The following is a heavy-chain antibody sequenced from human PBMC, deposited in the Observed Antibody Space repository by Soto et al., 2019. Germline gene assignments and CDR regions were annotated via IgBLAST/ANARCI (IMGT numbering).Heavy chain of an antibody. Sequence: ASVQVSCKASGYTFTSYYMHWVRQAPGQGLEWMGIINPSGGSTSYAQKFQGRVTMTRDTSTSTVYMELSSLRSEDTAVYYCAREPIAVAGPYYYGMDVWGQGTTVTVSS. V-gene: IGHV1-46*01. D-gene: IGHD6-19*01. CDR1: GYTFTSYY. J-gene: IGHJ6*02. CDR2: INPSGGST. CDR3: AREPIAVAGPYYYGMDV.